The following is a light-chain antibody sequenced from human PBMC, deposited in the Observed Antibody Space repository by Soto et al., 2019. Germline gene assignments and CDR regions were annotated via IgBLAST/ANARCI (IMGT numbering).Light chain of an antibody. CDR2: LNSDGSH. CDR3: QTWGTGTVV. J-gene: IGLJ2*01. Sequence: QLVLTQSPSASASLGASVKLTCTLSSGHSSYAIAWHQQQPEKGPRYLMNLNSDGSHSKGDGIPDRFSGSSSGAERYLTISSLQSEDEADYYCQTWGTGTVVFGGGIKLTVL. V-gene: IGLV4-69*02. CDR1: SGHSSYA.